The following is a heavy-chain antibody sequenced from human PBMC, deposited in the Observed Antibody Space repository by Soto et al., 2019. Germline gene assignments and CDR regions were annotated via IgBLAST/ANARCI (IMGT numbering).Heavy chain of an antibody. V-gene: IGHV4-4*07. J-gene: IGHJ4*02. D-gene: IGHD3-3*01. CDR3: ARGGQDFWSGPFDY. CDR2: IDNSGST. CDR1: GGSISNYF. Sequence: ETLSLTCTVSGGSISNYFCNWIRQPAGKGLEWIGRIDNSGSTNYNPSLKSRITMSADTSRNQFSLKLNSVTAADTAVYYCARGGQDFWSGPFDYWGQGALVTVSS.